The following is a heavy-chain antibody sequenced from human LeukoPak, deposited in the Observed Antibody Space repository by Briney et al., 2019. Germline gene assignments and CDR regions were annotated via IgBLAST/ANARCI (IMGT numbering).Heavy chain of an antibody. D-gene: IGHD3-22*01. CDR3: ARGRMIVAVRTGYFPH. Sequence: SETLSLTCTVSGGSISSYYWSWIRQPPGKGLEWIGYIYYSGSTNYNPSLKSRVTISVDTSKNQFSLKLSSVTAADTAVYYCARGRMIVAVRTGYFPHWGQGTLVTVSS. V-gene: IGHV4-59*12. J-gene: IGHJ1*01. CDR1: GGSISSYY. CDR2: IYYSGST.